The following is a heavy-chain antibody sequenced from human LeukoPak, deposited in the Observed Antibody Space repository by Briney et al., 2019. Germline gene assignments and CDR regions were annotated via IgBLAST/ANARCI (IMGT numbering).Heavy chain of an antibody. J-gene: IGHJ4*02. V-gene: IGHV3-23*01. CDR3: ANVRMALDY. CDR1: GFTFSNYA. Sequence: GGSLRLSCAASGFTFSNYAMNWVRQAPGKGLEWVSAISGSGDSTYYADSVKGRFTISRDNSKNTLYLQMNSLRAEDTAVYYCANVRMALDYWGQGTLVTVSS. CDR2: ISGSGDST. D-gene: IGHD5-24*01.